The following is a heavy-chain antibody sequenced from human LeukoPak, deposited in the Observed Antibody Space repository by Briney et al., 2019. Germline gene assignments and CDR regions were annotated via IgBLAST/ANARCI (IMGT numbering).Heavy chain of an antibody. J-gene: IGHJ4*02. CDR3: ARIPVSMGSCRYSGYDGNYFDY. CDR2: INPNSGGT. Sequence: ASVKVSCTASGYTFTGYYMHWVRQAPGQGLEWMGWINPNSGGTNYAQKFQGRVTMTRDTSISTAYMELSRLRSDDTVVYYCARIPVSMGSCRYSGYDGNYFDYWGQGTLVTVSS. D-gene: IGHD5-12*01. V-gene: IGHV1-2*02. CDR1: GYTFTGYY.